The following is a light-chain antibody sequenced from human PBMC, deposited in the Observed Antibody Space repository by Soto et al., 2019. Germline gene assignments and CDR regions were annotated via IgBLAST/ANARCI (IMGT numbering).Light chain of an antibody. CDR3: QQYNNWPRT. CDR1: QSVSSSY. V-gene: IGKV3-15*01. Sequence: IVLTQSACTLSLSPGERATLFCRASQSVSSSYLAWYQQKPGQAPRLLIYGASSRAAGIPARFSGSGSGTEFTLTISSLQSEDFAVYYCQQYNNWPRTFGQGTKVDI. CDR2: GAS. J-gene: IGKJ1*01.